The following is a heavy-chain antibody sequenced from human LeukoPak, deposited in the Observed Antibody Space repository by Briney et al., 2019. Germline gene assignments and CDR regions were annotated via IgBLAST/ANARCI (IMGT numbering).Heavy chain of an antibody. CDR3: ARDQGGDFWSGYYGPNWFDP. CDR1: GYTFTSYG. V-gene: IGHV1-18*01. D-gene: IGHD3-3*01. CDR2: ISAYNGNT. J-gene: IGHJ5*02. Sequence: GASVKVSCKASGYTFTSYGISWVRQAPGQGLEWMGWISAYNGNTNYAQKLQGRVTMTTDTSTSTAYMELRSLRSDDTAVYYCARDQGGDFWSGYYGPNWFDPWGQGTLVTVSS.